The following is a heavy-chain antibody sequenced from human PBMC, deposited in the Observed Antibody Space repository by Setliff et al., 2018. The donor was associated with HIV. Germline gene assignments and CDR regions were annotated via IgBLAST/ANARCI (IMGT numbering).Heavy chain of an antibody. CDR2: INPSGGST. CDR1: GYTFTSYY. CDR3: ARKDYGDYYDAFDI. V-gene: IGHV1-46*01. D-gene: IGHD4-17*01. J-gene: IGHJ3*02. Sequence: ASVKVSCKASGYTFTSYYMHWVRQAPGQGLEWMGIINPSGGSTSYAQKFQGRVTMTRDTSTSTAYMELRSLTSDDTAVYYCARKDYGDYYDAFDIWGQGTMVTVSS.